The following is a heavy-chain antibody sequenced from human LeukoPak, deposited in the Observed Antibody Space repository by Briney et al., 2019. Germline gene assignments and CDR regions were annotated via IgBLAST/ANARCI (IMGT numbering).Heavy chain of an antibody. CDR2: IIPIFGTA. J-gene: IGHJ4*02. Sequence: SVKVSCKASGGTFSSYAISWVRQAPGQGLERMGRIIPIFGTANYAQKFQGRVTITTDESTSTAYMELSSLRSEDTAVYYCASSSGSYGGGYYFDYWGQGTLVTVSS. CDR3: ASSSGSYGGGYYFDY. D-gene: IGHD1-26*01. CDR1: GGTFSSYA. V-gene: IGHV1-69*05.